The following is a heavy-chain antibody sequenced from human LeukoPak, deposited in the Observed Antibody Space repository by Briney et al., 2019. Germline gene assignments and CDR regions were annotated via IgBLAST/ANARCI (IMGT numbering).Heavy chain of an antibody. CDR1: GITLSNYG. D-gene: IGHD3-22*01. CDR3: AKRGVVIRVILVGFHKEAYYFDS. Sequence: GGSLTLSCAVSGITLSNYGMTWVRHAPGKGLEWVAGISNSGSRTNYADSVKGGITISRDNPKNTLYLQMNSLRAEDTAVYFCAKRGVVIRVILVGFHKEAYYFDSWGQGVLITVSS. J-gene: IGHJ4*02. CDR2: ISNSGSRT. V-gene: IGHV3-23*01.